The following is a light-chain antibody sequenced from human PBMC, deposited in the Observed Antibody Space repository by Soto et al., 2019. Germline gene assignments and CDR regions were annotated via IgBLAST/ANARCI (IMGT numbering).Light chain of an antibody. V-gene: IGLV1-40*01. CDR2: TNS. J-gene: IGLJ2*01. CDR3: QSYDTSLSVV. Sequence: QSVLTQPPSMSGAPGQRVTISCTGSSSNIGARYDVHWYQQLPGTAPKLLIYTNSNRPSGVPDRFSGSKSGTSASLAITGLQAEDEADYYCQSYDTSLSVVFGGGTKLTVL. CDR1: SSNIGARYD.